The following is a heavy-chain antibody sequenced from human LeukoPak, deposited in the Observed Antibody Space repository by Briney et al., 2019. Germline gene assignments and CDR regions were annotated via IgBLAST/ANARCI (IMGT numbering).Heavy chain of an antibody. CDR2: IRYDGSNK. CDR1: GFTFSSYG. V-gene: IGHV3-30*02. J-gene: IGHJ4*02. D-gene: IGHD6-13*01. Sequence: VQLGGSLRLSCAASGFTFSSYGMHWVRQAPGKGLEWVAFIRYDGSNKYYADSVKGRFTISRDNSKNTLYLQMNSLRAEDTAVYYCAKGGRYSSSLLDYWGQGTLVTVSS. CDR3: AKGGRYSSSLLDY.